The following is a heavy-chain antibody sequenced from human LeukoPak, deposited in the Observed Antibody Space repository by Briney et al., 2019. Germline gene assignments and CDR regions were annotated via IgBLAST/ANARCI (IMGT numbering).Heavy chain of an antibody. D-gene: IGHD5-12*01. CDR1: GFTFSSYS. CDR2: IYYSGST. J-gene: IGHJ4*02. CDR3: AKDPIYSGYDWGTFDY. V-gene: IGHV4-39*07. Sequence: GSLRLSCAASGFTFSSYSMNWVRQAPGKGLEWIGSIYYSGSTYYNPSLKSRVTISVDTSKNQFSLKLSSVTAADTAVYYCAKDPIYSGYDWGTFDYWGQGTLVTVSS.